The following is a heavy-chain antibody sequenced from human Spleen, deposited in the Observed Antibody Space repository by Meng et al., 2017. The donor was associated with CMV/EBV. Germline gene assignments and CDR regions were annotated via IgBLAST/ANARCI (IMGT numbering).Heavy chain of an antibody. CDR1: GYTFTGYY. D-gene: IGHD5-12*01. J-gene: IGHJ4*02. Sequence: ASVKVSCKSSGYTFTGYYMYWVRQAPGQGLEWMGWINPNSGGTKYAQKFQGTVTITADKSTSTAYMELSSLRFEDTAVYYCAIERGYSGYEGDYWGQGTLVTVSS. V-gene: IGHV1-2*02. CDR2: INPNSGGT. CDR3: AIERGYSGYEGDY.